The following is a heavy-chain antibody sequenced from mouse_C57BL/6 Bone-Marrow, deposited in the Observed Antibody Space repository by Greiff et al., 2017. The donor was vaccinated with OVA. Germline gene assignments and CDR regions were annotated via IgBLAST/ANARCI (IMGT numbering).Heavy chain of an antibody. CDR3: TRGYSSYDDMDY. Sequence: QVQLQQSGAELVRPGASVTLSCKASGYTFTDYEMHWVKQTPVHGLEWIGAIDPETGGTAYNQKFKGKATLTADKSSSTAYMELRSLTSEDSADYYGTRGYSSYDDMDYWGRGTAVTVTA. J-gene: IGHJ4*01. CDR2: IDPETGGT. D-gene: IGHD2-5*01. CDR1: GYTFTDYE. V-gene: IGHV1-15*01.